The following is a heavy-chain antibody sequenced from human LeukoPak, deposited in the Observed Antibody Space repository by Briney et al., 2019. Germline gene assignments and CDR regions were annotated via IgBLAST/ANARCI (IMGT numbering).Heavy chain of an antibody. CDR2: INHSGST. Sequence: PSETLSLTCAVYGGSFSGYYWSWIRQPPGKGLEWIGEINHSGSTNYNPSLKSRVTISVDTSKNQFSLKLSSVTAADTAVYYCARLIGWADTHYGGNFYFDYWGQGTLVTVSS. CDR3: ARLIGWADTHYGGNFYFDY. V-gene: IGHV4-34*01. D-gene: IGHD4-23*01. J-gene: IGHJ4*02. CDR1: GGSFSGYY.